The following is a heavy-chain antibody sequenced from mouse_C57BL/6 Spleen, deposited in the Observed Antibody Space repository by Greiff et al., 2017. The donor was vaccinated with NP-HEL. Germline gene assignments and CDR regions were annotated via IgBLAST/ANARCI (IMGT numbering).Heavy chain of an antibody. D-gene: IGHD1-1*02. CDR2: IYPGDGDT. Sequence: VQLQQPGAELVMPGASVKLSCKASGYAFSSSWMNWVKQRPGKGLEWIGRIYPGDGDTNYNGKFKGKATLTADKSSSTAYMQLSSLTSEDSAVYFCAREGYYPYYFDYWGQGTTLTVSS. CDR1: GYAFSSSW. V-gene: IGHV1-82*01. CDR3: AREGYYPYYFDY. J-gene: IGHJ2*01.